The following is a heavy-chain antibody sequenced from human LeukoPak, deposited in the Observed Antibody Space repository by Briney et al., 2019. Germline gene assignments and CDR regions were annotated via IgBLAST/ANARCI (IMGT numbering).Heavy chain of an antibody. CDR2: ILYDGSNK. CDR1: GFTFSHYT. J-gene: IGHJ4*02. CDR3: ARDGLTGKTDGTLDS. V-gene: IGHV3-30-3*01. D-gene: IGHD1-20*01. Sequence: GRSLRLSCVASGFTFSHYTMHWVRQAPGKGLEWVAVILYDGSNKNYAHSVKGRFTISRDDSKNTLYLQMNSLRAEDSAMCYCARDGLTGKTDGTLDSWGQGTLVTVSS.